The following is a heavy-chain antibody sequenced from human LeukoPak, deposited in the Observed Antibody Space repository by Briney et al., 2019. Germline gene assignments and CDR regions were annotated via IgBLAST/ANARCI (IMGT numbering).Heavy chain of an antibody. CDR2: IWYDGRSK. CDR3: ARASLGSLNAFDT. V-gene: IGHV3-33*01. J-gene: IGHJ3*02. CDR1: GFTFSTHG. D-gene: IGHD3-16*01. Sequence: GGSPRLSCAASGFTFSTHGMHWVRQAPGQGLEGVSVIWYDGRSKYYADSVKGRFTISRDNSKNTLYLQMNSLRAEDTAVYYCARASLGSLNAFDTWGQGTMVTVSS.